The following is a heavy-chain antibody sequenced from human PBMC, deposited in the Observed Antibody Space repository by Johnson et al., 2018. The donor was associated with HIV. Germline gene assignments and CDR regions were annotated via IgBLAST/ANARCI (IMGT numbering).Heavy chain of an antibody. CDR3: VKDRGGRFSGSYLSLRLGAFDI. Sequence: QVQLVESGGGVVQPGGSLRLSCVASGFTFSSYGMHWVRQTPGKGLEWVAVISYNGTNTWYADSVKGRFTISRDNSKNTMYLQLNSLRPEDTAVYYCVKDRGGRFSGSYLSLRLGAFDIWGQGTLVTVSS. CDR1: GFTFSSYG. CDR2: ISYNGTNT. D-gene: IGHD1-26*01. V-gene: IGHV3-30*18. J-gene: IGHJ3*02.